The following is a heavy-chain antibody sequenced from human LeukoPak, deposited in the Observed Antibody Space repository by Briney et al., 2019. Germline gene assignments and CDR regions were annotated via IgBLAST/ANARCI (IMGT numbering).Heavy chain of an antibody. Sequence: GGSLRLSCAASGFTFSDYYMSWIRQAPGKGLEWVSYISHSSSSIYYADSVKGRFTISRDNAKNSPYLQMNSRRAEDTAVYYCAREVDRRYYYYGMDVWGQGTTVTVSS. CDR1: GFTFSDYY. D-gene: IGHD2-15*01. CDR3: AREVDRRYYYYGMDV. CDR2: ISHSSSSI. V-gene: IGHV3-11*01. J-gene: IGHJ6*02.